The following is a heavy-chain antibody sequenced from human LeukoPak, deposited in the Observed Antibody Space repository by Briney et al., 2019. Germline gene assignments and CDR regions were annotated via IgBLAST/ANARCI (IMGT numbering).Heavy chain of an antibody. J-gene: IGHJ4*02. CDR2: IYGGGST. V-gene: IGHV3-53*04. Sequence: GGSLRLSCAASGFTFSSYWMHWVRQAPGKGLEWVSVIYGGGSTYYADSVKGRFTISRQTSKNTLYLQMNGLRAEDTAVYYCSRLVGATYFDYWGQGTLVTVSS. CDR3: SRLVGATYFDY. D-gene: IGHD1-26*01. CDR1: GFTFSSYW.